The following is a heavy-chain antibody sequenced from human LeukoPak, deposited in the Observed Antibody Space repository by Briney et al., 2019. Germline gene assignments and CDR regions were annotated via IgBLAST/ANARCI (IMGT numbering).Heavy chain of an antibody. J-gene: IGHJ4*02. CDR1: GFTVSSNY. D-gene: IGHD6-19*01. Sequence: GGSLRLSCAASGFTVSSNYMSWVRQAPGKGLEWVSVIYSGGSTYYADSVKGRFTISRDNSKNALYLQMNSLRAEDTAVYYCARGYSSGWYYFDYWGQGTLVTVSS. CDR2: IYSGGST. V-gene: IGHV3-53*01. CDR3: ARGYSSGWYYFDY.